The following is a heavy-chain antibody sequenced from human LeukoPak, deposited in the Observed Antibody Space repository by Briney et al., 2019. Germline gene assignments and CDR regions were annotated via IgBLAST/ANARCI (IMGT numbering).Heavy chain of an antibody. CDR2: IRGSGGTT. D-gene: IGHD6-19*01. CDR1: GFTFSNYG. V-gene: IGHV3-48*03. Sequence: GGSLRLSCAASGFTFSNYGMSWVRQAPGKGLEWVSSIRGSGGTTFYADSVRGRFVISRDNARNSLYLQMNSLRAEDTAVYYCARENYASGWYGRFDPWGQGTLVTVSS. CDR3: ARENYASGWYGRFDP. J-gene: IGHJ5*02.